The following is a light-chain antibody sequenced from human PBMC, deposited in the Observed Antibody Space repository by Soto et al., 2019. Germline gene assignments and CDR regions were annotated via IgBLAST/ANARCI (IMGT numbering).Light chain of an antibody. CDR3: QQYDNRRPPLT. CDR1: QSVSSN. Sequence: DIVLTQSPATLSVSPGERATLSCRASQSVSSNLAWYQHQLGLPPRILIYGASTRVTGIPARFSGSGSETGFTLTISYLKFEHFGLSYCQQYDNRRPPLTFGGGTKVEI. J-gene: IGKJ4*01. V-gene: IGKV3-15*01. CDR2: GAS.